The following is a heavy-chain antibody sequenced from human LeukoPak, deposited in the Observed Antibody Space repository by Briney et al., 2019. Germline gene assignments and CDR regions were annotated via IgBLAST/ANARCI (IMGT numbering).Heavy chain of an antibody. J-gene: IGHJ6*03. CDR3: ARGGGGDNVDTYYYYYYMDV. V-gene: IGHV3-11*01. CDR2: ISSSGSTI. D-gene: IGHD5-18*01. Sequence: PGGSLRLSCAASGFIFSDYFMSWLRQAPGKGLEWISYISSSGSTIYYADSVKGRFTISRDNAKNSLYLQMNSLRAEDTAIYYCARGGGGDNVDTYYYYYYMDVWGKGTTVTISS. CDR1: GFIFSDYF.